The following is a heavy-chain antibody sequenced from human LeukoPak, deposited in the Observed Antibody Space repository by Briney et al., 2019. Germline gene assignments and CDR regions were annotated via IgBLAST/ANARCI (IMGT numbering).Heavy chain of an antibody. J-gene: IGHJ4*02. CDR2: IYSGGST. CDR3: ASWSSGYLTSFI. D-gene: IGHD3-22*01. Sequence: GGSLRLSCAASGFTVSSNYMSWVRQAPGKGLEWVSVIYSGGSTYYADSVKGRFTISRDNSKNTLYLQMNSLRAEDTAVYYCASWSSGYLTSFIWGQGTLVTVSS. CDR1: GFTVSSNY. V-gene: IGHV3-53*01.